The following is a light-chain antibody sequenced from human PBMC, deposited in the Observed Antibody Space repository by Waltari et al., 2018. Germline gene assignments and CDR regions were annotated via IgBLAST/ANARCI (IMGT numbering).Light chain of an antibody. CDR2: EVT. V-gene: IGLV2-8*01. Sequence: QSALTQPPSASGSLGQSVTISSTGTSSDVGGYNYVSWYQHHPGKGPKLLIYEVTKRPSGVPDRVSGSRSGNTASLTVSGLQAEDEADYYCTSYTGSNLVFGGGTKLTVL. J-gene: IGLJ3*02. CDR1: SSDVGGYNY. CDR3: TSYTGSNLV.